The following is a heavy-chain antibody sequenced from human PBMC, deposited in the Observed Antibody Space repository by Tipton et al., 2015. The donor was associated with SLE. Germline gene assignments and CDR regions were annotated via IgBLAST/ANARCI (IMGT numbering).Heavy chain of an antibody. CDR2: ISFSGNT. V-gene: IGHV4-59*12. D-gene: IGHD3-16*01. Sequence: TLSLTCYVSGGSISGFSWSWLRQPPGKELEWIGYISFSGNTNYSPSLKSRVTMSVDTSKTQFSLKLSSVTAADTAVYYCARPREEYFASGNYANNWFDPWGQGTLVTVSS. J-gene: IGHJ5*02. CDR1: GGSISGFS. CDR3: ARPREEYFASGNYANNWFDP.